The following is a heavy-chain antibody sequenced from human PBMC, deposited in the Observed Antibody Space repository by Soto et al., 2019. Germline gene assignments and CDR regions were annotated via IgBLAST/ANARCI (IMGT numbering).Heavy chain of an antibody. V-gene: IGHV4-39*02. D-gene: IGHD6-6*01. J-gene: IGHJ4*02. CDR3: ARSIAARSGSVDY. CDR2: IYYSGST. CDR1: GGSISSNSYY. Sequence: PSETLSLTCTVSGGSISSNSYYWGCIRQPPGKGLEWIGSIYYSGSTYYNPSLKSRVTISVDTSNSHFSLKLSSVTAADTAVYYCARSIAARSGSVDYGGQGXLVTV.